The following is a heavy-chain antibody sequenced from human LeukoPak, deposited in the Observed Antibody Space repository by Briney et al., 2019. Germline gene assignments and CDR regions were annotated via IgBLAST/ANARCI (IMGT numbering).Heavy chain of an antibody. Sequence: SVKVSCNASGGTFSSYAISWVRQAPGQGLEWMGGIIPIFGTANYAQKFQGRVTITADKSTSTAYMELSSLRSEDTAVYYCARDGGYSYGYGDYYYYMDVWGKGTTVTVSS. J-gene: IGHJ6*03. D-gene: IGHD5-18*01. CDR2: IIPIFGTA. CDR1: GGTFSSYA. CDR3: ARDGGYSYGYGDYYYYMDV. V-gene: IGHV1-69*06.